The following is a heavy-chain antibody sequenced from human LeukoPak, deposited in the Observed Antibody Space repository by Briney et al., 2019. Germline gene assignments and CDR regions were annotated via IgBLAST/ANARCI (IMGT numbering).Heavy chain of an antibody. V-gene: IGHV3-74*01. J-gene: IGHJ5*02. D-gene: IGHD1-26*01. CDR2: INSDGSST. CDR3: VRGVGGDSRFDP. Sequence: PGGSLRLSCAASGFTFSSYWMHWVRHAPGKGLVWVSRINSDGSSTRYADSVKGRFTISRDNAKNTLYLQMNSLRAEDTAVYYCVRGVGGDSRFDPWGQGTLVTVSS. CDR1: GFTFSSYW.